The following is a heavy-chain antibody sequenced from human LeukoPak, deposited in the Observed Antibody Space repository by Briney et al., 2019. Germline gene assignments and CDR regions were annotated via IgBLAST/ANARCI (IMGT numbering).Heavy chain of an antibody. CDR1: GFTVSSNY. D-gene: IGHD2-15*01. V-gene: IGHV3-53*01. CDR2: IYSGGST. CDR3: ATADRRYCSGGSCLMSY. Sequence: PGGSLRLSCAASGFTVSSNYMSWVRQAPGKGLEWVSVIYSGGSTYYADSVKGRFTISRDNSKNTLYLQMNSLRAEDTAVYYCATADRRYCSGGSCLMSYWGQGTLVTVSS. J-gene: IGHJ4*02.